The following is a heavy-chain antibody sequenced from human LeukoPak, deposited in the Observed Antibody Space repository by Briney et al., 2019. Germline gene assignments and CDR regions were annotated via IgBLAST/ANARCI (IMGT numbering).Heavy chain of an antibody. CDR2: IYYSGSP. V-gene: IGHV4-59*12. Sequence: SETLSLTCTVSGGSIGSYYWSWIRQPPGKGLEWVGYIYYSGSPNYNPSLKSRVTMSVDTSKNQFSLKLSSVTAADTAVYYCAGTTEEGYYGSGSFDYWGQGTLVTVSS. D-gene: IGHD3-10*01. J-gene: IGHJ4*02. CDR1: GGSIGSYY. CDR3: AGTTEEGYYGSGSFDY.